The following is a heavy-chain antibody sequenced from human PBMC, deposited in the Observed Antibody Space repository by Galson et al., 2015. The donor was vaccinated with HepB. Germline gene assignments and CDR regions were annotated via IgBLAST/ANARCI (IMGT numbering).Heavy chain of an antibody. Sequence: SVKVSCKASGYTFTSYGISWVRQAPGQGLEWMGWISAYNGNTNYAQKLQGRVTMTTDTSTSTAYMELRSLRSDDTAVYYCAREDYYDSSGYCYEENWFDPWVQGTLVTVSS. CDR2: ISAYNGNT. V-gene: IGHV1-18*04. CDR1: GYTFTSYG. J-gene: IGHJ5*02. CDR3: AREDYYDSSGYCYEENWFDP. D-gene: IGHD3-22*01.